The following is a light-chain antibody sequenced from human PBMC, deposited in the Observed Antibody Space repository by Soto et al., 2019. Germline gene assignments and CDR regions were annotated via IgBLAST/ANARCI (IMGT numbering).Light chain of an antibody. CDR1: QSVPRSY. Sequence: IVLTQSPGTLSLSPWERATLSCRASQSVPRSYLAWYQQKPGQAPRLLIYGASTRATGIPARFSGSGSGTEFTLTISSLQSEDFAVYYCQQYNNWPITFGQGTRLEIK. CDR2: GAS. J-gene: IGKJ5*01. CDR3: QQYNNWPIT. V-gene: IGKV3-15*01.